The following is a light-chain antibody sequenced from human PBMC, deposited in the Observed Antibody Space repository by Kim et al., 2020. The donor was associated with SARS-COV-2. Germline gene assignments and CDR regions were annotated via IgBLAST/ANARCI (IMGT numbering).Light chain of an antibody. Sequence: DIQMTQSPSSVSASVGDRVTITCRASQGINSLLAWYQQKPGKAPKLLIFPASSLESGVPSRFSGSGSGTDFTLTISSLQPEDFATYFCQQANNFPLTFGGGTRWISN. CDR2: PAS. CDR1: QGINSL. CDR3: QQANNFPLT. V-gene: IGKV1-12*01. J-gene: IGKJ4*01.